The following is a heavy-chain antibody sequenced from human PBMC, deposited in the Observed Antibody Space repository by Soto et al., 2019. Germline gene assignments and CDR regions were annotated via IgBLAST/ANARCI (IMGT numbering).Heavy chain of an antibody. V-gene: IGHV1-46*01. CDR3: AREAYSSSDY. D-gene: IGHD6-6*01. CDR2: INTSGGTT. Sequence: GASVKVSCKTSGYTFTTYYVHWVRQAPGQGLEWMGIINTSGGTTYYAQKFQGRVTMTRDASRSTVYMELSSLRSEDTAVYYCAREAYSSSDYRGQGTPVTVSS. CDR1: GYTFTTYY. J-gene: IGHJ4*02.